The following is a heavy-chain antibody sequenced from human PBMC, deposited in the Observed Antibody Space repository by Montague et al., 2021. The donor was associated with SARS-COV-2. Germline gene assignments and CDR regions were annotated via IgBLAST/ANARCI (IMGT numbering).Heavy chain of an antibody. CDR1: GFSFSNYA. J-gene: IGHJ5*01. V-gene: IGHV3-23*01. CDR3: AKEGSDYYASGSYYTRLGWFDS. CDR2: ISGSGGTT. Sequence: SLRLSCAASGFSFSNYAMNWVRQAPGRGLEWVSSISGSGGTTYYADSVEGRFMISRDNSKNTPYLQMNSLRAEDTAVYYCAKEGSDYYASGSYYTRLGWFDSWGQGTLVTVSS. D-gene: IGHD3-10*01.